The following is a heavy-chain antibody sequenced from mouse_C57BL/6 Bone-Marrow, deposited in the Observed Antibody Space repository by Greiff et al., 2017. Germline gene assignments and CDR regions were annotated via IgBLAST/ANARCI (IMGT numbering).Heavy chain of an antibody. V-gene: IGHV1-69*01. Sequence: VQLQQSGAELVMPGASVKLSCKASGYTFTSYWMHWVKQRPGQGLEWIGEIDPSDSYTNYNQKFKGKSTLTVDKSSSTAYMQLSSLTSEDSAVYYCAGPYCDGSSYDWYFDVWGTGTTVTVSS. J-gene: IGHJ1*03. CDR3: AGPYCDGSSYDWYFDV. CDR1: GYTFTSYW. CDR2: IDPSDSYT. D-gene: IGHD1-1*01.